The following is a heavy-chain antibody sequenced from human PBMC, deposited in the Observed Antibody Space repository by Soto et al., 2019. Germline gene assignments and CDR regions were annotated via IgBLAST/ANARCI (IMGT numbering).Heavy chain of an antibody. CDR1: GFSFASFA. CDR3: AKWTYLDF. V-gene: IGHV3-23*01. CDR2: IVGSDAKT. J-gene: IGHJ4*02. D-gene: IGHD5-12*01. Sequence: PGGSLRLSFTTSGFSFASFALTWVRQAPGQGLEWVATIVGSDAKTHYADSVKGRFSIYRDTSRNTVYLQMNNLRADDTAIYYCAKWTYLDFWGQGTRVTVSS.